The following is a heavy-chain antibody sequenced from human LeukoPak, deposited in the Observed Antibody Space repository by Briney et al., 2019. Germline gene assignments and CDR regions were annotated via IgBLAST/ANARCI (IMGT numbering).Heavy chain of an antibody. Sequence: GGSLRLSCTASGFTFRSRWMSWVRQAPGMGLEWVANIKQDGSVKYYVDSVKGRFTISRDNAKTSLYLQMNSLRAEDTAVYYCARLHCDGGTCYSGFDYWGQGTLVTVSS. CDR1: GFTFRSRW. D-gene: IGHD2-15*01. J-gene: IGHJ4*02. CDR2: IKQDGSVK. CDR3: ARLHCDGGTCYSGFDY. V-gene: IGHV3-7*01.